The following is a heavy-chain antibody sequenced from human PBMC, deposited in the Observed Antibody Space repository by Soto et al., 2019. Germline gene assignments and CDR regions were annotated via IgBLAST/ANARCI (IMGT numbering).Heavy chain of an antibody. CDR3: AKEGLTGYYSMDV. Sequence: GGSLTLSCAACGLRFCSWAMSWVRQAPGKGLEWVSVISGSGSSTYYADSVKGRFTISRDNSKNTLYLQMNSLRAEDAAVYYCAKEGLTGYYSMDVWGKGTPVTVSS. CDR1: GLRFCSWA. D-gene: IGHD3-9*01. CDR2: ISGSGSST. V-gene: IGHV3-23*01. J-gene: IGHJ6*03.